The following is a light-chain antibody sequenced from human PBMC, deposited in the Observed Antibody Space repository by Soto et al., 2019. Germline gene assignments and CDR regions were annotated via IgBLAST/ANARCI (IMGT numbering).Light chain of an antibody. Sequence: DIQMSQSPSSLSASVGDRVTITCRASQSISKYLNWYQQKPGKAPKLLIYTSSSLQSGVPSMFSGSGSGTDFTLTINSLQPEDFATYYCQQSYSNPRGTFGQGTKVEV. V-gene: IGKV1-39*01. CDR2: TSS. J-gene: IGKJ1*01. CDR1: QSISKY. CDR3: QQSYSNPRGT.